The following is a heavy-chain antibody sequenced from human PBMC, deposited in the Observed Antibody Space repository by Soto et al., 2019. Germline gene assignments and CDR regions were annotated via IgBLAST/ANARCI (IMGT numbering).Heavy chain of an antibody. CDR2: IIPIFGTA. D-gene: IGHD2-2*01. CDR3: ARLGHCSSTSCYVYYYYGMDV. Sequence: QVQLVQSGAEVKKPGSSVKVSCKASGGTFSSYAISWVRQAPGQGLEWMGGIIPIFGTANYAQKFQGRVTITADESTSTAYMELSSLRSEDTAVYYCARLGHCSSTSCYVYYYYGMDVWGQGTTVTVSS. J-gene: IGHJ6*02. CDR1: GGTFSSYA. V-gene: IGHV1-69*01.